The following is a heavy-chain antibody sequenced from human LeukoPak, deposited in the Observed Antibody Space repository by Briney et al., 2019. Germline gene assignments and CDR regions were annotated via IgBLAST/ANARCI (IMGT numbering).Heavy chain of an antibody. D-gene: IGHD5-18*01. CDR1: GGSINAYY. J-gene: IGHJ3*02. CDR3: ARQPANTAAFDI. V-gene: IGHV4-59*08. CDR2: VRDNGEN. Sequence: SETLSLTCTVSGGSINAYYWSWIRQPPGKGLEWIAYVRDNGENNYNPSLKSRIAISVDTANNQISLRLNSVTAADTAIYYCARQPANTAAFDIWGLGTMVTVSS.